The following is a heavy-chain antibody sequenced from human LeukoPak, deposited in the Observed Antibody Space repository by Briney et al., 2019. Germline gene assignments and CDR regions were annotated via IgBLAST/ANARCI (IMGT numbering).Heavy chain of an antibody. Sequence: PGGSLRLSCAASGFTFSSYWMSWVRQAPGKGLEWVANIKQDGSEKYYVDSVKGRFTISRDNAKNSLYLQMNSLRAEDTAVYYCATYYSGYYRRLDYWGQGTLVTVSS. CDR1: GFTFSSYW. CDR2: IKQDGSEK. CDR3: ATYYSGYYRRLDY. V-gene: IGHV3-7*01. J-gene: IGHJ4*02. D-gene: IGHD3-22*01.